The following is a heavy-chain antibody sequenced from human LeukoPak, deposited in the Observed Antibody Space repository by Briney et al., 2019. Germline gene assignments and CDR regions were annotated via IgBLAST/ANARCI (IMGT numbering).Heavy chain of an antibody. V-gene: IGHV1-46*01. J-gene: IGHJ6*02. CDR3: ARDLGDMVAIRWPHCGMDV. CDR1: GYTFTSYY. D-gene: IGHD5-12*01. Sequence: ASVKVSCKASGYTFTSYYMHWVRQAPGQGLEWMGIINPSGGSTSYAQKFQGRVTMTRDTSTSTVYMELSSLRSEDTAVYYCARDLGDMVAIRWPHCGMDVWGQGTTVTVSS. CDR2: INPSGGST.